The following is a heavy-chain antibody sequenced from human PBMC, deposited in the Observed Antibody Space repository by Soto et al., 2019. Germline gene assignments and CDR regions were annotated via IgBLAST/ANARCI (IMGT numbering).Heavy chain of an antibody. Sequence: ASVKVSCKASGYTFTSYGISWVRQAPGQGLEWMGWISAYNGNTNYAQKLQGRVTMTTDTSTSTAYMELRSLRSDDTAVYYCARPLVGANYYYYGMDVWGQGTTVTVS. V-gene: IGHV1-18*01. J-gene: IGHJ6*02. D-gene: IGHD1-26*01. CDR1: GYTFTSYG. CDR2: ISAYNGNT. CDR3: ARPLVGANYYYYGMDV.